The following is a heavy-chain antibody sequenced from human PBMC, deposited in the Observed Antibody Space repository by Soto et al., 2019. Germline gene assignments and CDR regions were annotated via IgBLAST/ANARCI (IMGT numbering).Heavy chain of an antibody. Sequence: QVQLVQSGTEVKKPGSSLKVSCKASGGTFSSYAISWVRQAPGQGLEWMGGIIPMFGTTNYAEKFRGRGTITWDEFQSAGYVELSSVRSEDTAVYYCAGSFKYGSRTFDAYDIWGQGTMVTVSS. V-gene: IGHV1-69*01. CDR2: IIPMFGTT. D-gene: IGHD3-10*01. CDR3: AGSFKYGSRTFDAYDI. CDR1: GGTFSSYA. J-gene: IGHJ3*02.